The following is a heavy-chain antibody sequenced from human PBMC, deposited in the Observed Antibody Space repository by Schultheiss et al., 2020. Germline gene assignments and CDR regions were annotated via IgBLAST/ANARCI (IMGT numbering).Heavy chain of an antibody. CDR1: GFTFSSYA. J-gene: IGHJ4*02. CDR2: ISDGGGST. V-gene: IGHV3-23*01. Sequence: GGSLRLSCAASGFTFSSYAMSWVRQAPGKGLEWVSAISDGGGSTNYADSVRGRFTISRDNSKNTVHLQMNSLRAEDTAVYYCARGDYGDYGFVDYWGQGTLVTVSS. CDR3: ARGDYGDYGFVDY. D-gene: IGHD4-17*01.